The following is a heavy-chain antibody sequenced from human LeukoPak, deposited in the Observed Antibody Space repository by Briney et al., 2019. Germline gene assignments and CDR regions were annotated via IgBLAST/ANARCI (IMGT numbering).Heavy chain of an antibody. Sequence: HPGGSLRLSCAASGFTFSSYAMNWVRQAPGKGLEWVSAISGSGGSTYYAKSVKGRFTISRDNSRNTLYLQMNSLRAEDTAVYYCANHYSGGWSHFDYWGQGILVTVSS. CDR1: GFTFSSYA. J-gene: IGHJ4*02. V-gene: IGHV3-23*01. CDR2: ISGSGGST. D-gene: IGHD6-19*01. CDR3: ANHYSGGWSHFDY.